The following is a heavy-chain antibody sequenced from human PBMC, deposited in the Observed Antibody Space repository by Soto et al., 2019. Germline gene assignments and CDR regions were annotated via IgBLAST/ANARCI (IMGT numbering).Heavy chain of an antibody. CDR2: IYYSGST. J-gene: IGHJ3*02. CDR1: GGSISSSSYY. CDR3: ARLPPPTIFGVADAFDI. V-gene: IGHV4-39*01. D-gene: IGHD3-3*01. Sequence: QLQLQESGPGLVKPSETLSLTCTVSGGSISSSSYYWGWIRQPPGKGLEWIGSIYYSGSTYYNPSLKSRVTISVDTSKNQFSLKLSSVTAADTAVYYCARLPPPTIFGVADAFDIWGQGTMVTVSS.